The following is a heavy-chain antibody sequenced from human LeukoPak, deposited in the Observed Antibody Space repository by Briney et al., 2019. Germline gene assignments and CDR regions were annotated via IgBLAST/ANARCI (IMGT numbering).Heavy chain of an antibody. CDR2: IWYDGSNK. CDR1: GFTFSSYG. Sequence: PGGSLRLSCAASGFTFSSYGMHWVRQAPGKGLEWVAVIWYDGSNKYYADSVKGRFTISRDNSKSTVYLQMNSLSAEDTAIYYCSKGQELDDGVFESWGRGTLVTVSS. CDR3: SKGQELDDGVFES. J-gene: IGHJ5*01. V-gene: IGHV3-33*06. D-gene: IGHD1-1*01.